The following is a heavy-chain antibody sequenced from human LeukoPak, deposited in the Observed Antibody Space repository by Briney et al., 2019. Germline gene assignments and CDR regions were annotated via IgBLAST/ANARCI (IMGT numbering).Heavy chain of an antibody. Sequence: SSETLSLTCTVSGGSISSGGYYWSWIRQHPGKGLEWIGYIYYSGSTYYNPSLKSRVTISVDTSKNQFSLKLSSVTAADTAVYYCARASSNEIDYWGQGTLVTVSS. CDR3: ARASSNEIDY. V-gene: IGHV4-31*03. J-gene: IGHJ4*02. D-gene: IGHD4-11*01. CDR1: GGSISSGGYY. CDR2: IYYSGST.